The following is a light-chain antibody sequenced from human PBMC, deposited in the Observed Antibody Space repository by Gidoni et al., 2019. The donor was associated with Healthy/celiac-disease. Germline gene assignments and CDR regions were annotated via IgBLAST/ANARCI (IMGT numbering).Light chain of an antibody. CDR3: QQYYSYPRT. Sequence: AIRMPQPPSPFSASTGDRVTITCRASQGIISYLAWYQQKPGKAPKLLIYAASTLQSGVPSRFSGSGSGTDFTLTISCLQSEDFATYYCQQYYSYPRTFXQXTKVEIK. CDR1: QGIISY. J-gene: IGKJ1*01. V-gene: IGKV1-8*01. CDR2: AAS.